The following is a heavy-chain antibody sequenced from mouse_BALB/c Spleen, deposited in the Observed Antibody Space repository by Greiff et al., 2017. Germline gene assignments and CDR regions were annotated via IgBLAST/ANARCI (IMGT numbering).Heavy chain of an antibody. Sequence: EVHLVESGGGLVKPGGSLKLSCAASGFTFSDYYMYWVRQTPEKRLEWVATISDGGSYTYYPDSVKGRFTISRDNAKNNLYLQMSSLKSEDTAMYYCAREGAGTYAMDYWGQGTSVTVSS. CDR3: AREGAGTYAMDY. V-gene: IGHV5-4*02. CDR2: ISDGGSYT. CDR1: GFTFSDYY. D-gene: IGHD4-1*01. J-gene: IGHJ4*01.